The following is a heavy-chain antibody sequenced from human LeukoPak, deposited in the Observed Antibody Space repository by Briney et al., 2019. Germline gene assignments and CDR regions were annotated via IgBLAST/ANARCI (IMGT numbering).Heavy chain of an antibody. J-gene: IGHJ4*02. D-gene: IGHD2-15*01. CDR1: GDSISLQY. V-gene: IGHV4-4*09. Sequence: PSETSSLTCTVTGDSISLQYWNWIRQPPGKGLEWLGYISSSGNTNYHPSVNSRVTISRDTSKNQLSLRLKSLTAADTAVYYCARRSPIEAEDYWGQAIQVTVSS. CDR2: ISSSGNT. CDR3: ARRSPIEAEDY.